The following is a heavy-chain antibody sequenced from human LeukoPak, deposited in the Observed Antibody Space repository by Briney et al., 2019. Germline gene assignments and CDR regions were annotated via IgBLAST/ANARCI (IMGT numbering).Heavy chain of an antibody. CDR3: ARDITVEQQLVYDY. CDR1: GYTFTGYY. J-gene: IGHJ4*02. D-gene: IGHD6-13*01. V-gene: IGHV1-2*02. Sequence: ASVKVSCKASGYTFTGYYIHWVRQAPGQGLEWVGWINPNSGGTNYAQEFQGRVTMTRDTSISTAYMELSRLRSDDTAVYYCARDITVEQQLVYDYWGQGTLVTVSS. CDR2: INPNSGGT.